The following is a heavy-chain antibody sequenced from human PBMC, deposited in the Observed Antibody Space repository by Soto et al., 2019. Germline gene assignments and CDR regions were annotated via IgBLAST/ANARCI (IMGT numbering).Heavy chain of an antibody. CDR3: ARAPKVSGSAQTRPAF. J-gene: IGHJ4*02. CDR1: RGSLSGYY. D-gene: IGHD6-6*01. Sequence: SETLSLTCSLYRGSLSGYYWSWIRQPPGKGLEWIGEISPSGTTNYSPSLKSRVSISVDTSKNQFSLNLTSLTAADTAVYYCARAPKVSGSAQTRPAFWGQGSLLTVS. V-gene: IGHV4-34*01. CDR2: ISPSGTT.